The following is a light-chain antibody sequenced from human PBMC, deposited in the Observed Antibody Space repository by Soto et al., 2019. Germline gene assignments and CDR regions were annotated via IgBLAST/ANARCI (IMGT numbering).Light chain of an antibody. V-gene: IGKV1-39*01. CDR3: QQDYNYPRA. CDR2: AAS. Sequence: DIQMTQSPSSLSASVGERVTVTCRASQSISSYLNWYQQKPGKAPKLLIYAASSLQSGVPSRFSGSGSGTDFTLTISSLQPEDFATYYCQQDYNYPRAFGQGTKVDIK. CDR1: QSISSY. J-gene: IGKJ1*01.